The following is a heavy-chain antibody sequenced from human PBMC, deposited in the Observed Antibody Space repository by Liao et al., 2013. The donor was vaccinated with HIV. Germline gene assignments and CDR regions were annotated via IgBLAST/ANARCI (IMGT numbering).Heavy chain of an antibody. V-gene: IGHV4-61*02. CDR2: IHARGST. J-gene: IGHJ6*03. CDR1: GGSISSGSYY. Sequence: QVQLQESGPGLVKPSQTLSLTCTVSGGSISSGSYYWSWIRQPAGKGLEWIGHIHARGSTNYNSALKTRLTISLDTSNNRFSLRLNSVTAADTAVYYCARDEEENFGMDVWGKGITVIVS. D-gene: IGHD1-7*01. CDR3: ARDEEENFGMDV.